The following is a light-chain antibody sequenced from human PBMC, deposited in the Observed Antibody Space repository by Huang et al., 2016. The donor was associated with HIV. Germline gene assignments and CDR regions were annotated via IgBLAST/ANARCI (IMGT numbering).Light chain of an antibody. CDR1: QSVSRN. J-gene: IGKJ2*01. V-gene: IGKV3-15*01. Sequence: EIVLTQSPATRSMSPGQRATLSCRASQSVSRNLAWFQQKPGQAPRLLIYGASTRATGIPARFRGSGSGTEFTLTISSLQSEDVAVYYCQQYNNWPPMYTFGQGTKLEV. CDR3: QQYNNWPPMYT. CDR2: GAS.